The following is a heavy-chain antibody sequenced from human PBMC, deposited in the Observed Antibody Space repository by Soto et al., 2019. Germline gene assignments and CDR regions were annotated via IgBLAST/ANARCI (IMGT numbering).Heavy chain of an antibody. CDR3: ARDGVVTIPHYYYYGMDV. J-gene: IGHJ6*02. CDR2: ISAYNGNT. Sequence: ASVKVSCKASGYTLTSYGISWVRQAPGQGLEWMGWISAYNGNTNYAQKLQGRVTMTTDTSTSTAYMELRSLRSDDTAVYYCARDGVVTIPHYYYYGMDVWGQGTTVTVSS. V-gene: IGHV1-18*04. CDR1: GYTLTSYG. D-gene: IGHD3-3*01.